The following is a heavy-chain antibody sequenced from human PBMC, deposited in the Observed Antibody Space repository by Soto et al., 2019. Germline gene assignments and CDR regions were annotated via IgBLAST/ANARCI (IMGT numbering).Heavy chain of an antibody. CDR2: ISGSGGST. CDR1: GFTFSSYA. V-gene: IGHV3-23*01. Sequence: GSLRLSCAASGFTFSSYAMRWVRQAPGKGLEWVSAISGSGGSTYYADSVKGRFTISRDNSKNTLYLQMNSLRAEDTAVYYCARRGTAKLLLPWLFDYWGQGTLVTVSS. CDR3: ARRGTAKLLLPWLFDY. J-gene: IGHJ4*02. D-gene: IGHD2-15*01.